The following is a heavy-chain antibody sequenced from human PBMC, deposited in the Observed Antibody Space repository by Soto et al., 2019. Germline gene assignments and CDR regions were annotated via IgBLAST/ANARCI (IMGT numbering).Heavy chain of an antibody. V-gene: IGHV3-30-3*01. J-gene: IGHJ6*02. Sequence: GGSLRLSCAASGFTFITYVIHWVRQAPGKGLDWVAVISSDGSNEDYADSVKGRFTISRDTSKNTVYLQMNSLRGDDTAVYYCATSLGGYRYGMDVWGQGTTVTVSS. CDR1: GFTFITYV. CDR2: ISSDGSNE. D-gene: IGHD5-18*01. CDR3: ATSLGGYRYGMDV.